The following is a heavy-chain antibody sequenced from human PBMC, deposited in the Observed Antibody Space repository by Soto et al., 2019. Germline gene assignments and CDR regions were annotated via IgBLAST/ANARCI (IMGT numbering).Heavy chain of an antibody. CDR1: GGSISSYY. V-gene: IGHV4-59*08. Sequence: QVQLQESGPGLVKPSETLSLTCTVSGGSISSYYWSWIRQPPGKGLEWIGYIYYSGSTNYNPSLKSRVTISVDTSRNQFSLKLSPVTAAGPAVYYCARSPGRPFYYYYYRDVWRKGTTVTLSS. CDR3: ARSPGRPFYYYYYRDV. J-gene: IGHJ6*03. CDR2: IYYSGST.